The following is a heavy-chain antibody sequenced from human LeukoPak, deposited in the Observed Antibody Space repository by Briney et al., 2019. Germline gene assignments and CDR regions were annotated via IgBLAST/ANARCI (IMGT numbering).Heavy chain of an antibody. D-gene: IGHD3-10*01. Sequence: ASVKVSCKASGYTFTGYYMHWVRQAPGQGLEWMGWINPNNGGTKYAQNFQGRVTMTRDTSISTAYMELDRLRFDDTAVYYCARDSGEVPDYWGQGTLSPSPQ. CDR3: ARDSGEVPDY. CDR1: GYTFTGYY. J-gene: IGHJ4*02. CDR2: INPNNGGT. V-gene: IGHV1-2*02.